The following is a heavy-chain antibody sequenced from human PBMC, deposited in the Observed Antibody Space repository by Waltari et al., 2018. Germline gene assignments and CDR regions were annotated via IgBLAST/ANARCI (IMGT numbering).Heavy chain of an antibody. CDR2: IYPGDSDT. J-gene: IGHJ1*01. D-gene: IGHD6-19*01. CDR1: GYSFTSYW. Sequence: EVQLVQSGAEVKKPGESLKISCTGSGYSFTSYWIGWVRQMPGKGLEWMGIIYPGDSDTRYSPSFQGQVTISADKSISTAYLQWSSLKASDTAMYYCARSALSSGWRLRFFQHWGQGTLVTVSS. CDR3: ARSALSSGWRLRFFQH. V-gene: IGHV5-51*01.